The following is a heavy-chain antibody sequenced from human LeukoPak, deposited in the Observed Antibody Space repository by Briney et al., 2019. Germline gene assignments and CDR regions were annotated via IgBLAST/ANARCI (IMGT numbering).Heavy chain of an antibody. D-gene: IGHD4-23*01. CDR3: ARVGWLRWQDY. J-gene: IGHJ4*02. CDR1: EFTFFTYS. V-gene: IGHV3-7*01. Sequence: GGSLRLSCAASEFTFFTYSMSWFRQAPGKGLEGVANIKQDGNEKYYVDSVKGRFTISRDNAKNSLYLQMNSLRAEDTAVYYCARVGWLRWQDYWGQGTLVTVSS. CDR2: IKQDGNEK.